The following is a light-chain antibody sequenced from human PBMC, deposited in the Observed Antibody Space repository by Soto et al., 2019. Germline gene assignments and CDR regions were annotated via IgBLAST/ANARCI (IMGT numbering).Light chain of an antibody. Sequence: ESGLTQSPATLSLYPGERATLSFRAIQSVISSYLALYQQKPGQAPRLLMYGISRRATGIPDRFSGSGSGTDFTLTITRLEPEDFAVYYCQFYGDPSKTFAQGTKVDI. J-gene: IGKJ1*01. CDR3: QFYGDPSKT. CDR2: GIS. V-gene: IGKV3-20*01. CDR1: QSVISSY.